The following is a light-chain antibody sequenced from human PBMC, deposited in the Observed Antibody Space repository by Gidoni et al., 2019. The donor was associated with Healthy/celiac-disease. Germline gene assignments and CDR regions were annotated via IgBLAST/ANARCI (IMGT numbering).Light chain of an antibody. V-gene: IGKV1-39*01. CDR3: QQSYSTPRT. CDR2: AAS. J-gene: IGKJ1*01. CDR1: QSISSY. Sequence: DIQMTQSPSSLSASVGDRVTITCRASQSISSYLNWYQQKPGKAPKLLIYAASSLQSGVPSRCSGSGSGTDVTLTISSLQPEDFATYYCQQSYSTPRTFGQGDQGGNQT.